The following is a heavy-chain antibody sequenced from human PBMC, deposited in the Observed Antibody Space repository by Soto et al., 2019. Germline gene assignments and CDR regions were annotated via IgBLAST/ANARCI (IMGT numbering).Heavy chain of an antibody. Sequence: PGGSLRLSCAASGFTFNIYAMSWVRQAPGKGLEWVSAISGSGGGTYYADSVEGRFTISRDNSKNTLYLQMNSLRAEDTAVYYCAKTHTRPNWFDPWGQGTLVTVSS. CDR3: AKTHTRPNWFDP. V-gene: IGHV3-23*01. CDR1: GFTFNIYA. D-gene: IGHD3-3*01. CDR2: ISGSGGGT. J-gene: IGHJ5*02.